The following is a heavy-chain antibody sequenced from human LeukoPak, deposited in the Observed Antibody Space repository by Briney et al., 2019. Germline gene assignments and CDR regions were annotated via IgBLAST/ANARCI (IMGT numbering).Heavy chain of an antibody. CDR3: ARADYYDSSGQSFDS. V-gene: IGHV4-61*02. D-gene: IGHD3-22*01. CDR1: GGFISSGSYY. CDR2: IYTSGST. Sequence: SETLSLTCTVSGGFISSGSYYWSWIRQPAGKGLEWIGRIYTSGSTNYNPSLKSRVTISVDTSKNQFSLKLSSVAAADTAVYYCARADYYDSSGQSFDSWGQGTLVTVSS. J-gene: IGHJ4*02.